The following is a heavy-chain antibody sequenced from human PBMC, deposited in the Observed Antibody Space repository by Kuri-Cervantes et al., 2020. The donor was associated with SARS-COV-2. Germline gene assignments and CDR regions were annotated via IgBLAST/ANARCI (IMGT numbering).Heavy chain of an antibody. J-gene: IGHJ4*02. D-gene: IGHD3-9*01. CDR2: INHSGST. CDR3: ARHQRLGSAIDY. Sequence: ESLKISCAVYGGSFSGYYWSWIRQPPGKGLEWIGEINHSGSTNYNPSLKSRVTISVDTSKNQFSLKLTSVTAADTAVYYCARHQRLGSAIDYWGQGTLVTVSS. CDR1: GGSFSGYY. V-gene: IGHV4-34*01.